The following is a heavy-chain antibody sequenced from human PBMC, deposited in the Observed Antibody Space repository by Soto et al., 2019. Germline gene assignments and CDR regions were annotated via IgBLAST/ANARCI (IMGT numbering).Heavy chain of an antibody. CDR3: ANDTGYSLDY. V-gene: IGHV6-1*01. Sequence: SQTLSLTCVISGDSVSIYSGAWNWIRQSPSRGLEWLGRTYYRSKWYYDYAESVKSRIIISVDTSKNQFSLQLNSVTPEDAAVHYCANDTGYSLDYRGHEIQVSVSS. J-gene: IGHJ4*01. CDR2: TYYRSKWYY. D-gene: IGHD5-12*01. CDR1: GDSVSIYSGA.